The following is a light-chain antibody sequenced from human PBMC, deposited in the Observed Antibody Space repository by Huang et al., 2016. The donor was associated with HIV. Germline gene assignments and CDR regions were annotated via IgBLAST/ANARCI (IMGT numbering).Light chain of an antibody. CDR2: DAS. CDR3: QQRSGWTPT. J-gene: IGKJ4*01. CDR1: QSVGTY. Sequence: DIVLTQSPGTLSLSPGARATLSCRASQSVGTYLTWYQHKPGQAPNLLMHDASNRATGKPPEFSGSGSGTYLTLTIDDLQAEDAVVYYCQQRSGWTPTFGGGNNVEI. V-gene: IGKV3-11*01.